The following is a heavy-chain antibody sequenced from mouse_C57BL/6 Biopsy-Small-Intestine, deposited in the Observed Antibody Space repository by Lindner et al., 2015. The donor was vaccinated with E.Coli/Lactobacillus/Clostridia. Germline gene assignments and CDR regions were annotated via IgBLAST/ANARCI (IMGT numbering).Heavy chain of an antibody. CDR3: VRGGTG. CDR1: GSTFSDYG. J-gene: IGHJ4*01. Sequence: VQLQESGGGLVKPGGPGNSPVQSSGSTFSDYGMHWVRQAPEKGLEWVAYISSASSTIYYTDTVKGRFTISRDDAKNTLFLQMTSLRSEDTAMYYCVRGGTGWGQGTSVTVSS. V-gene: IGHV5-17*01. D-gene: IGHD3-3*01. CDR2: ISSASSTI.